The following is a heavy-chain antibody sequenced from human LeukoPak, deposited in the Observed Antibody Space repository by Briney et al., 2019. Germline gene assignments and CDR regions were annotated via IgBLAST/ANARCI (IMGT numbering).Heavy chain of an antibody. V-gene: IGHV1-46*01. D-gene: IGHD3-16*02. Sequence: ASVKVSCKASGYTFTSYYMHWVRQAPGQGLEWMGTINPSGGSTSYAQKFQGRVTMTRDTSTSTVYMELSSLRSDDTAVYYCARVMITFGGVIHSDYWGQGTLVTVSS. CDR3: ARVMITFGGVIHSDY. CDR2: INPSGGST. CDR1: GYTFTSYY. J-gene: IGHJ4*02.